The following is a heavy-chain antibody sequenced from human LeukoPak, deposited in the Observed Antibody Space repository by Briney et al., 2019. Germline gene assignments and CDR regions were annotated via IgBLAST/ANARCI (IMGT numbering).Heavy chain of an antibody. D-gene: IGHD2-2*01. V-gene: IGHV3-23*01. J-gene: IGHJ1*01. CDR3: AKDVDPSTSGSEYFQH. CDR2: ISGDSATT. Sequence: PGGSLRLSCAASGFTFSSYAMSWFRQAPGKGLEWVSAISGDSATTYYADSVKGRFTISRDNSKNTVYLQMNSLKAEDTAVYYCAKDVDPSTSGSEYFQHWGQGTLVTVSS. CDR1: GFTFSSYA.